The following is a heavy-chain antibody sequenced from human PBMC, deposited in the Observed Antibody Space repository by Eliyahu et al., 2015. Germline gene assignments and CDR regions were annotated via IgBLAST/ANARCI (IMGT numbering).Heavy chain of an antibody. V-gene: IGHV4-59*01. CDR2: IYYSGST. CDR3: ARVRYSSHLSSAFDI. CDR1: XGXISXXY. J-gene: IGHJ3*02. D-gene: IGHD6-13*01. Sequence: QVQLQESGPGLVKPSETLSLTCTVSXGXISXXYWXWIRQPPGKGLEWIGYIYYSGSTNYNPSLKSRVTISVDTSKNQFSLKLSSVTAADTAVYYCARVRYSSHLSSAFDIWGQGTMVTVSS.